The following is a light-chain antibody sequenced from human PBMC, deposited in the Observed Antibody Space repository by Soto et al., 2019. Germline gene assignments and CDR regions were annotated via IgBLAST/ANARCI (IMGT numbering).Light chain of an antibody. CDR1: NSDLGSFNL. Sequence: QSVLTQPASVSGSPGQSITISCTGTNSDLGSFNLISWYQQHPGKAPKLVIYEGNERPSGVSHRFSGSKSGNTVSLTISGLQAEDEADYYCCSHAGGSPFHVFGTGTKLTVL. V-gene: IGLV2-23*01. CDR3: CSHAGGSPFHV. J-gene: IGLJ1*01. CDR2: EGN.